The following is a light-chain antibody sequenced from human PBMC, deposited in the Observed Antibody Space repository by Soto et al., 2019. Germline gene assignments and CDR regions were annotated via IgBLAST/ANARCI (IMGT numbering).Light chain of an antibody. CDR2: VAS. J-gene: IGKJ1*01. CDR1: QDISSY. CDR3: QQLNNYPRT. V-gene: IGKV1-9*01. Sequence: DIELTQSPSFLSSSVGYIFTIRCGASQDISSYLAWYQQKPGKAPKLLIYVASTLQSGVPSRFSGSGSGTEFTLTISSLQPEDFATYYCQQLNNYPRTFGQGTKVDIK.